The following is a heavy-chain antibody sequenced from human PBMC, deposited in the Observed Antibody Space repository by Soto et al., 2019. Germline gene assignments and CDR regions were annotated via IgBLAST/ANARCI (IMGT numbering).Heavy chain of an antibody. D-gene: IGHD3-22*01. Sequence: QVQLQESGPGLVKPSQTLSLTCTVSGGSISSGGYYWSWIRQHPGKGLEWIGNIYYSGSTYYNPSLKSRVNISVDTSKNQFSLKLSSVTAADTAVYYCARGYDSSGYPIDYWGQGTLVSVSS. V-gene: IGHV4-31*03. CDR2: IYYSGST. CDR3: ARGYDSSGYPIDY. CDR1: GGSISSGGYY. J-gene: IGHJ4*02.